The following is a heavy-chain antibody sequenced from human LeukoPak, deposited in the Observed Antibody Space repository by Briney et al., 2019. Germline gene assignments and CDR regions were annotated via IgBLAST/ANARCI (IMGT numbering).Heavy chain of an antibody. J-gene: IGHJ3*02. D-gene: IGHD4-17*01. V-gene: IGHV3-48*01. CDR1: GFTFSSYS. CDR3: ARAWDYGDYFHAFDI. Sequence: GGSLRLSCAASGFTFSSYSMNWVRQAPGKGLEWVSYISSSSSTIYYADSVKGRFTISRDNAKNSLYLQMNSLRAEDTAVYYCARAWDYGDYFHAFDIWGQGTMVTVSS. CDR2: ISSSSSTI.